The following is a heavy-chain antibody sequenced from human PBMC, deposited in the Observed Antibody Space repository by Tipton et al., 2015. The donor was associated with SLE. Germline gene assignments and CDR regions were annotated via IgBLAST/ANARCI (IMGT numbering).Heavy chain of an antibody. D-gene: IGHD3-10*01. CDR3: ARRGVTMVRGVREDYFDY. CDR1: GGSISSSSYY. Sequence: TLSLTCTVSGGSISSSSYYWGWLRPPPGKGLEWIGSIYYSGSTYYNPSLKSRVTISVDTSKNQFSLKLSSVTAADTAVYYCARRGVTMVRGVREDYFDYWRQGTLVTVSS. J-gene: IGHJ4*02. CDR2: IYYSGST. V-gene: IGHV4-39*01.